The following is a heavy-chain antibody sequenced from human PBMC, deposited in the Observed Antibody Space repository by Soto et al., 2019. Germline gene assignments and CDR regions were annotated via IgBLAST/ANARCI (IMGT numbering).Heavy chain of an antibody. CDR2: ISSNSAYI. J-gene: IGHJ5*02. D-gene: IGHD6-13*01. V-gene: IGHV3-21*01. CDR3: TRDASRDSSARGWFDP. CDR1: GFTFPSVT. Sequence: GWSLRLSCAASGFTFPSVTMNWVRQAPGKGLEWVSTISSNSAYIYYTDALRGRFTISRDNAKNSLHLQMNSLRAEDTAVYYCTRDASRDSSARGWFDPWGPGTLVTVSS.